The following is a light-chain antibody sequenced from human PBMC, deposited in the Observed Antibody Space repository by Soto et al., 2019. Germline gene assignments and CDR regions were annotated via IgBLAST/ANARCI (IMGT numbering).Light chain of an antibody. Sequence: DIRMTQSPSSLSASVGDRVTLTCRASQGISNYLAWYQQKPGKVPKLLIYAASTLQSGVPSRFSGSGSGTDFTLTISSLQPEDVATYYCQKYNSAPQTFGQGTKVEIK. CDR3: QKYNSAPQT. V-gene: IGKV1-27*01. CDR2: AAS. CDR1: QGISNY. J-gene: IGKJ1*01.